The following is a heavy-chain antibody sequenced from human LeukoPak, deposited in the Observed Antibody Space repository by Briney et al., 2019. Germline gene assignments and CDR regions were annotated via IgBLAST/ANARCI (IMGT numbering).Heavy chain of an antibody. CDR3: ARGPRIYGSGISAFDI. Sequence: PSETLSLTCTVSGGSISSYYWSWIRQPPGKGLEWIGYIYYSGSTNYNPSLKSRVTISVDTSKNQFSLKLSSVTAADTAVYYCARGPRIYGSGISAFDIWGQGTMVTVSS. CDR2: IYYSGST. CDR1: GGSISSYY. V-gene: IGHV4-59*01. J-gene: IGHJ3*02. D-gene: IGHD3-10*01.